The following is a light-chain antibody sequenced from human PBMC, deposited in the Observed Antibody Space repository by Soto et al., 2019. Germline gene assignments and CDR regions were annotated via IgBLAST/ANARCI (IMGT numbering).Light chain of an antibody. CDR1: QSVSSSY. J-gene: IGKJ4*01. CDR2: GAS. CDR3: HQYCSSPPFT. V-gene: IGKV3-20*01. Sequence: EIVLTQSPGTLSLSPGERATLSCRASQSVSSSYLAWYQQKPGQAPRLLIYGASSRATGIPDRFSGSGSGTDFTLTISILEPEDFSVYYYHQYCSSPPFTFGGGPKVQIK.